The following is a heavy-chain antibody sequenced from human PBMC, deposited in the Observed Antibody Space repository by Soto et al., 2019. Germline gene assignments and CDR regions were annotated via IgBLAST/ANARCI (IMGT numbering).Heavy chain of an antibody. CDR2: ISSTTNYI. J-gene: IGHJ4*02. V-gene: IGHV3-21*06. CDR3: ARESEDLTSNFDY. CDR1: GFTFTRYS. Sequence: PLGSLRLSCADSGFTFTRYSMNWVRQAPGKGLEWVSSISSTTNYIYYGDSMKGRFTISRDNAKNSLYLEMNSLRAEDTAVYYCARESEDLTSNFDYWGQGTLVTVSS.